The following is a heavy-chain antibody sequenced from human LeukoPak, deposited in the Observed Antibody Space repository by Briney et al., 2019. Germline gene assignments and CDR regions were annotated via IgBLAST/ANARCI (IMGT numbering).Heavy chain of an antibody. CDR2: IYYTGST. D-gene: IGHD5/OR15-5a*01. CDR1: GDSIRSYY. Sequence: SETLSLTCTVSGDSIRSYYWNWIRRPPGKGLEWIGYIYYTGSTSYNPSLKSRVTISLDTSKSQFSLRLTSVTAADTAVYYCASQGSSVHDPLTWGQGSLVTVSS. CDR3: ASQGSSVHDPLT. V-gene: IGHV4-59*08. J-gene: IGHJ4*01.